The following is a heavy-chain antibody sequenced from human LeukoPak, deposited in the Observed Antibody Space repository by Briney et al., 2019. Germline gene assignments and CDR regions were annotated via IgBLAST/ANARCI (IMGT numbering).Heavy chain of an antibody. J-gene: IGHJ4*02. CDR3: ARHFDF. CDR2: ISYSGST. V-gene: IGHV4-39*01. Sequence: SETLSLTCTVSGDSISSSGSYWGWIRQPPGEGLEWIGTISYSGSTYYNPSLKSRVTISADTSKNQFPLKLNSMTAADTAVYYCARHFDFWGQGTLVTVSS. CDR1: GDSISSSGSY.